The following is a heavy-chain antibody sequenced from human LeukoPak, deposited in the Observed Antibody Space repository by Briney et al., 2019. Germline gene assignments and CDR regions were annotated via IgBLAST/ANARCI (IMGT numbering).Heavy chain of an antibody. CDR1: GFTFSAYS. D-gene: IGHD5-12*01. J-gene: IGHJ3*02. V-gene: IGHV3-30-3*01. Sequence: GGSLTLSCAASGFTFSAYSMHWARQAPGKGLEWVAAISYDASNKYYAVSVRGRFTSSRDNARNPLFLQMNSLRADDTAVYYCAIGTTDIVAEISDAFDIWGRGTVVSVSS. CDR3: AIGTTDIVAEISDAFDI. CDR2: ISYDASNK.